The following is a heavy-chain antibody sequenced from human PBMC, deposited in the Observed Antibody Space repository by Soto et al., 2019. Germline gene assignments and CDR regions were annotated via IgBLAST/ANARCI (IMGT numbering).Heavy chain of an antibody. J-gene: IGHJ4*02. CDR1: GFSFSTYG. Sequence: QVHLVDSGGGVVQPGRSLRLSSATSGFSFSTYGMHWVRQAPGKGLEWVAIATNDGTKKYNGDSVKGRFTVSRDNSVNTVYLQMNNLRAEDTAVSYCAKPGAATSGNWGYFDYWGQGIVVIVSS. CDR3: AKPGAATSGNWGYFDY. D-gene: IGHD7-27*01. CDR2: ATNDGTKK. V-gene: IGHV3-30*18.